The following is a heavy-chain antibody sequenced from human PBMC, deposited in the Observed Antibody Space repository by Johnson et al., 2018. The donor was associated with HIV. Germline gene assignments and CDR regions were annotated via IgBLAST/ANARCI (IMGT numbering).Heavy chain of an antibody. Sequence: QMQLVESGGGVVQPGRSVRLSCVVSGLNFSDYGMHWVRQAPGKGLEWVAVISFDGSNEYYADSVTGRFPISRDNSKNTLYLQMNSLRAGDTAVYYCARGLDDYFGSGSPNAFDIWGQGTMVTVSS. CDR3: ARGLDDYFGSGSPNAFDI. V-gene: IGHV3-30*14. D-gene: IGHD3-10*01. CDR2: ISFDGSNE. CDR1: GLNFSDYG. J-gene: IGHJ3*02.